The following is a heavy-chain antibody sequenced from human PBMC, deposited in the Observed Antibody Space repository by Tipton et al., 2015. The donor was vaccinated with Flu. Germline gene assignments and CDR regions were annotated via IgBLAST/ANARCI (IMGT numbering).Heavy chain of an antibody. CDR2: INHSGST. D-gene: IGHD3-22*01. CDR3: ARCFHYYVYYYGMDV. CDR1: GGSFSGYY. J-gene: IGHJ6*02. V-gene: IGHV4-34*01. Sequence: TLSLTCAVYGGSFSGYYWSWIRQPPGKGLEWIGEINHSGSTKYNQSLKSRVTISVDTSKNQFSLKLSSVTAADTAVYYCARCFHYYVYYYGMDVWGQGSTVTVSS.